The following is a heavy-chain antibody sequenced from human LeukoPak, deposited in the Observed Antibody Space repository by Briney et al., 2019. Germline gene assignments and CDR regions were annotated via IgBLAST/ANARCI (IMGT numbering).Heavy chain of an antibody. V-gene: IGHV1-2*06. CDR1: GYTFSGYY. Sequence: ASVKVSCKASGYTFSGYYMHWVRQAPGQGPEWIGRIDPNSGDTNFAQNFQGRVTMTRDTSITTAYMELSRLRSDDTAIYYCARVIEAVTSRGVFHYWGQGTLVTVSS. D-gene: IGHD6-19*01. J-gene: IGHJ4*02. CDR2: IDPNSGDT. CDR3: ARVIEAVTSRGVFHY.